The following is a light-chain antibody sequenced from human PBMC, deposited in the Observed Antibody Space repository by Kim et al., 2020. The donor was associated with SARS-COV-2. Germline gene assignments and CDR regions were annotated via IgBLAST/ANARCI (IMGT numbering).Light chain of an antibody. Sequence: DIQMTQSPSSLSASVGDRVTITCRASQNITSYLNWYHLKSGKAPKLLMYATSSLQGGVPSRFSGSGSGTDFTLTISSLQPEDFATYYCQQSYISPPTFGQGTKVDIK. J-gene: IGKJ1*01. CDR2: ATS. V-gene: IGKV1-39*01. CDR1: QNITSY. CDR3: QQSYISPPT.